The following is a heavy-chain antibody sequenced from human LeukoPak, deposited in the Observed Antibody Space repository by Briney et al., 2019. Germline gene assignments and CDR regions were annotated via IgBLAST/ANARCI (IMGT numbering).Heavy chain of an antibody. J-gene: IGHJ4*02. Sequence: ASVKVSCKASGYTFTSYDINWVRQATGQGLEWMGWMNPNSGNTGYAQKFQGRVTMTRDTSISTAYMELSRLRSDDTAVYYCARDRDSSSWQIIGPLPLGYWGQGTLVTVSS. CDR2: MNPNSGNT. D-gene: IGHD6-13*01. CDR1: GYTFTSYD. CDR3: ARDRDSSSWQIIGPLPLGY. V-gene: IGHV1-8*01.